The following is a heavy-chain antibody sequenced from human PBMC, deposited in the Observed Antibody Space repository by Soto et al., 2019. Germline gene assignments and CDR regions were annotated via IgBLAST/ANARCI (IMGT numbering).Heavy chain of an antibody. D-gene: IGHD4-17*01. Sequence: QVQLVQSGAEVKKPGASVKVSCKASGYTFTSYYMHWVRQAPGQGLEWMGIINPSGGSTSYAQKSRGRVNMTMDAATSTVSMEPNRLSWENTGVYACLSTYQREDRDYGNYYRDSWGKDTTVAFSS. CDR2: INPSGGST. CDR3: LSTYQREDRDYGNYYRDS. J-gene: IGHJ6*03. V-gene: IGHV1-46*01. CDR1: GYTFTSYY.